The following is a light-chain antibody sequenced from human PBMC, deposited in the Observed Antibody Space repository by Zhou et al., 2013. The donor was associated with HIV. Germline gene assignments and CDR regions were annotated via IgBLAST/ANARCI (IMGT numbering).Light chain of an antibody. V-gene: IGKV3-20*01. Sequence: EIVLTQSPGTLSLSPGERATLSCRASQRVSNNYLAWYQQKAGQPPRRLIYGASNRATDIPDRFSGSGSGTDFTLTISRLEPEDFAVYYCQQYGSSPRTFGQGTKVEI. CDR1: QRVSNNY. CDR2: GAS. J-gene: IGKJ1*01. CDR3: QQYGSSPRT.